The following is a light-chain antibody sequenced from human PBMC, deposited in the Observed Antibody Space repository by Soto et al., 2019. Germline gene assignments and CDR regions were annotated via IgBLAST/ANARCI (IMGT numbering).Light chain of an antibody. J-gene: IGKJ2*01. CDR2: GAS. Sequence: EIVMTQSPATLSVSPGERATLSCRASQSVSSNLAWYQQKPGQAPRLLIYGASTRATGIPARFSGSGSGTAFTLTISSLQSEDFAVYYCQQYNNWPLLRTFGQGTKLEIK. CDR3: QQYNNWPLLRT. CDR1: QSVSSN. V-gene: IGKV3-15*01.